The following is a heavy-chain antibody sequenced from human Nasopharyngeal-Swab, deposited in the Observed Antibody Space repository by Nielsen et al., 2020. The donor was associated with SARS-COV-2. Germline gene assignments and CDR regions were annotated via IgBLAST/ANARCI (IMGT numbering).Heavy chain of an antibody. CDR2: IYYRGST. CDR1: GGSVSSGSYY. D-gene: IGHD3-16*01. J-gene: IGHJ4*02. CDR3: ARLAHWGYYFDY. Sequence: SETLSLTCTVSGGSVSSGSYYWGWVRQPPGRGLEWVGKIYYRGSTYYNPSLKSRVTISVDTSKNQFSLKVGSLTAADTALYYCARLAHWGYYFDYWGQGTLVTVSS. V-gene: IGHV4-39*01.